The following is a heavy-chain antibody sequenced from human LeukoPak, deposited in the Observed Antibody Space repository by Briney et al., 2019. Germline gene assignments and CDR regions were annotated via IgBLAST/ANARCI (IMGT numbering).Heavy chain of an antibody. D-gene: IGHD3-9*01. J-gene: IGHJ4*02. CDR2: IWYDGSNK. CDR3: RRDRRDYDILTGFYY. CDR1: GGTFSGYG. V-gene: IGHV3-33*01. Sequence: GGSLRLSCAASGGTFSGYGIHWVRQAPGKGLEWVAVIWYDGSNKYYADSVKGRFTISRDNSKDKLYLKLNSLRAEDTAVYYFRRDRRDYDILTGFYYWGQGTLVTVSS.